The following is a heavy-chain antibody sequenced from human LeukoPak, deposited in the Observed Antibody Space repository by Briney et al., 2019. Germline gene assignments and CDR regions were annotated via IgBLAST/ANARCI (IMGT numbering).Heavy chain of an antibody. CDR2: ISSSSSYI. D-gene: IGHD5-18*01. J-gene: IGHJ5*02. CDR3: ARGDTAWFDP. CDR1: GFTFSSYS. Sequence: PGGSLRPSCAASGFTFSSYSMNWVRQAPGKGLEWVSSISSSSSYIYYADSVKGRFTISRDNAKNSLYLQMDSLRAEDTAVYYCARGDTAWFDPWGQGTLVTVSS. V-gene: IGHV3-21*01.